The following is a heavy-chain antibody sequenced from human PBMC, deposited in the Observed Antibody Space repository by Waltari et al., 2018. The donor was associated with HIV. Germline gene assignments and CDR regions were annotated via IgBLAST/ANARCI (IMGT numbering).Heavy chain of an antibody. J-gene: IGHJ4*02. D-gene: IGHD3-10*01. CDR2: ISWNSGSI. V-gene: IGHV3-9*01. CDR3: GKEEHNSGTQTLDY. Sequence: EVQLVESGGHLVQPGGSLRLSCGASGFIFDDYTMHWVRQAPGKGLEWVSAISWNSGSIGYADSVKGRFTISRDNAKNSLYLQMNSLRAEDTALYYCGKEEHNSGTQTLDYWGQGTLVTVSS. CDR1: GFIFDDYT.